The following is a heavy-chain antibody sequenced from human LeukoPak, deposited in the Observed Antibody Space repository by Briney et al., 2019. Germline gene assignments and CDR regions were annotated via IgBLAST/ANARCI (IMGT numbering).Heavy chain of an antibody. CDR2: ISGSGGST. CDR1: GFTFSSYA. J-gene: IGHJ6*03. D-gene: IGHD3-22*01. V-gene: IGHV3-23*01. CDR3: AKDYYDSSGYYFYYYYYYMDV. Sequence: PGGSLRLSCAASGFTFSSYAMSWVRQAPGKGLEWVSAISGSGGSTYYADSVKGRFTISRDNSKNTLYLQMNSLRAEDTAVYYCAKDYYDSSGYYFYYYYYYMDVWGKGTTVTVSS.